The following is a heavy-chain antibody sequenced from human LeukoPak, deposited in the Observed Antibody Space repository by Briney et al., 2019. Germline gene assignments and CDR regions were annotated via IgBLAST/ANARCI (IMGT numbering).Heavy chain of an antibody. V-gene: IGHV4-59*01. J-gene: IGHJ4*02. CDR1: GGSISSYY. Sequence: TSETLSLTCTVSGGSISSYYWSWIRQPPGMGLEWIGYIYYSGSTNSNPSLKSRVTISVDTSKNQFSLKLTSVTTADTAVYYCARVGLGTSLQYWGQGTLVTVSS. CDR2: IYYSGST. CDR3: ARVGLGTSLQY. D-gene: IGHD5-24*01.